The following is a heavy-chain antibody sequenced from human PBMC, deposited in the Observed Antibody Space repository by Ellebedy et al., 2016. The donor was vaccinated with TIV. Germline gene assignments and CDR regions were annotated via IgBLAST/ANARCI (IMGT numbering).Heavy chain of an antibody. CDR2: ISSDGGRK. CDR1: GFTFKSYD. CDR3: AKEKRYCSSANCPPGY. J-gene: IGHJ4*02. D-gene: IGHD2-2*01. Sequence: GESLKISXAASGFTFKSYDMHWVRQVPGKGLEWVAVISSDGGRKHYADSVKGRFTISRDNSKNTLFLQMNSLRPEDAAVFYRAKEKRYCSSANCPPGYWGQGKPGTVSP. V-gene: IGHV3-30*18.